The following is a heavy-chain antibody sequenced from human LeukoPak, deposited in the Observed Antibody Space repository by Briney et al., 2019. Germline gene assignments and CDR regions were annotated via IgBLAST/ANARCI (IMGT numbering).Heavy chain of an antibody. CDR1: GFTFNNYW. D-gene: IGHD2-21*01. J-gene: IGHJ4*02. V-gene: IGHV3-7*01. CDR3: AREGEGYFDY. CDR2: INDGGSEK. Sequence: PGGSLRLSCAASGFTFNNYWMTWVRRAPGKGLEWVANINDGGSEKYYVESMKGRFTISRDNTKNSLYLQMNSLRAEDTAIYYCAREGEGYFDYWGQGTLVTVSS.